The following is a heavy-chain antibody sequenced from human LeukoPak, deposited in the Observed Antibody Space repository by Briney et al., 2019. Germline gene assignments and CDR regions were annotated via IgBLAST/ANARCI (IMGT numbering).Heavy chain of an antibody. Sequence: GRSLRLSCAASGFTFSGSALHWVRQASGKGLEWVGRIRSTANGYATAYAASVKGRFTISRDDSKNTAYLQMDSLKTEDTAVYYCTGNYYGSGSYADFDYWGQGTLVTVSS. CDR3: TGNYYGSGSYADFDY. CDR1: GFTFSGSA. V-gene: IGHV3-73*01. CDR2: IRSTANGYAT. D-gene: IGHD3-10*01. J-gene: IGHJ4*02.